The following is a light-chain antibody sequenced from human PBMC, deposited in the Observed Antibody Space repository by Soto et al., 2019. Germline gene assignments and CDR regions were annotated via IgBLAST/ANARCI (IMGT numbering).Light chain of an antibody. CDR2: GAS. J-gene: IGKJ5*01. V-gene: IGKV3-15*01. Sequence: VMTQSPVTQSVSPGERATLSCRASQSVGTLLAWYQQKPAQAPRLLIYGASTRVTGIPARFSGSGSGTEFTLTIRSLQSEDSAVYYCQQYNNWPITFGQGTRLEIK. CDR3: QQYNNWPIT. CDR1: QSVGTL.